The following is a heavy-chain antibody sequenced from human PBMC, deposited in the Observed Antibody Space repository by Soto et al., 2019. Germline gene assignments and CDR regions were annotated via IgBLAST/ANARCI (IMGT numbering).Heavy chain of an antibody. D-gene: IGHD2-8*01. CDR3: ASSRRGGNIVLMVYAPASYYYYGMDV. V-gene: IGHV1-69*13. CDR1: GGTFSSYA. Sequence: SVKVSCKASGGTFSSYAISWVRQAPGQGLEWMGGIIPIFGTANYAQKFQGRVTITADESTSTAYMELSSLRSEDTAVYYCASSRRGGNIVLMVYAPASYYYYGMDVWGQGTTVTVS. J-gene: IGHJ6*02. CDR2: IIPIFGTA.